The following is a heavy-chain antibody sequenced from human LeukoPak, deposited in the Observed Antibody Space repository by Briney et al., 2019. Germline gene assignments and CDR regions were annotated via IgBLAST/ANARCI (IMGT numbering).Heavy chain of an antibody. J-gene: IGHJ4*02. CDR1: GFTVSSNY. CDR3: ARGKSDAYGLEDD. D-gene: IGHD3-10*01. V-gene: IGHV3-66*01. Sequence: PGGSLRLSCAASGFTVSSNYMSWVRQAPGKGLEWVSVIYSGGSTYYADSVKGRFTISRDNSKNTLYLQMNSLRAEDTAVYYCARGKSDAYGLEDDWGQGTLVTVSS. CDR2: IYSGGST.